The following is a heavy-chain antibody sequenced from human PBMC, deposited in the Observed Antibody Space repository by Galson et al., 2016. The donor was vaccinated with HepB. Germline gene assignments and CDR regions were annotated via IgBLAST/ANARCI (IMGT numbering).Heavy chain of an antibody. D-gene: IGHD2-2*01. J-gene: IGHJ6*04. CDR2: ISRSGDST. CDR3: VQGSTAPAV. Sequence: LRLSCAASGFTFRNYGMTWVRQAPGKGLEVVSSISRSGDSTDYVDSVKGRFTISRDNSKNTLSLQMNSLTADDTAIYYCVQGSTAPAVWGKGTTVTVSS. V-gene: IGHV3-23*01. CDR1: GFTFRNYG.